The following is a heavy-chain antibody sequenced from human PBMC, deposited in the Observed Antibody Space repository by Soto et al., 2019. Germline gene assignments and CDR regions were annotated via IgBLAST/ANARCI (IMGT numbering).Heavy chain of an antibody. J-gene: IGHJ4*02. D-gene: IGHD4-4*01. CDR1: GNTFSNYY. V-gene: IGHV3-21*02. Sequence: EVQLVESGGGLVKPGGSLRLSCAASGNTFSNYYMNWIRQAPGKGLEWVSSISSSGSHVFYADSVRGRFTISRDNAKNSLYLQMNSLRAEDSAVYYCAGTDDSLDYWGQGTLVTVSS. CDR2: ISSSGSHV. CDR3: AGTDDSLDY.